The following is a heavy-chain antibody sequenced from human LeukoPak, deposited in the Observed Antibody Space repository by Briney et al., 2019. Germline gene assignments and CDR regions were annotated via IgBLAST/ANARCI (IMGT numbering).Heavy chain of an antibody. CDR1: GYTFTGYY. CDR3: ARGPPLYCSGGSCYHSAY. CDR2: INPNSGGT. V-gene: IGHV1-2*02. Sequence: GASVKVSCKASGYTFTGYYMHWVRQAPGQGLEWMGWINPNSGGTNYAQKFQGRVTMTRDTSISTAYMELSRLRSDDTAVYYCARGPPLYCSGGSCYHSAYWGQGTLVTVSS. J-gene: IGHJ4*02. D-gene: IGHD2-15*01.